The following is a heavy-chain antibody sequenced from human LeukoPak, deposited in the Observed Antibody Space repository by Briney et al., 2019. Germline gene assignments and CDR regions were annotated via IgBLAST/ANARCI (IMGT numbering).Heavy chain of an antibody. CDR3: AKFRTGSLGELSY. V-gene: IGHV3-23*01. CDR1: GFTFSSYG. Sequence: GGSLRLSCAASGFTFSSYGMSWVRQAPGKGLEWVSAISGSGGSTYYADSVKGRFTISRDISKNTLYLQMNSLRAEDTAVYYCAKFRTGSLGELSYWGQGTLVTVSS. J-gene: IGHJ4*02. D-gene: IGHD3-16*02. CDR2: ISGSGGST.